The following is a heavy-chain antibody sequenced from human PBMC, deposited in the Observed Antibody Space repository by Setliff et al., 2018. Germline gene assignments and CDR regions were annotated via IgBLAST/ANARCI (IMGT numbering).Heavy chain of an antibody. CDR2: INTAYGNT. V-gene: IGHV1-3*04. D-gene: IGHD4-17*01. Sequence: ASVKVSCKASGYTFTSYAMHWVRQAPGQRLEWMGLINTAYGNTYYSQKFQGRVTMTRNTSISTAYMELSSLRSEDTAVYYCARVLYGDYDSIDYWGQGTLVTVS. J-gene: IGHJ4*02. CDR3: ARVLYGDYDSIDY. CDR1: GYTFTSYA.